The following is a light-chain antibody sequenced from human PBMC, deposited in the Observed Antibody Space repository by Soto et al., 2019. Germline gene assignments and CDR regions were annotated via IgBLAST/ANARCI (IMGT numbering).Light chain of an antibody. CDR1: QSITDW. V-gene: IGKV1-5*03. Sequence: DIQMTQSPSTLSASVGDRVTITCRASQSITDWLAWYQQKPGKAPEFLIYKASNLESGVPSRFSGSGSGTEFALTISSVQPDDFATYYCQYYDNYSWTFGEGTEVEIK. CDR3: QYYDNYSWT. J-gene: IGKJ1*01. CDR2: KAS.